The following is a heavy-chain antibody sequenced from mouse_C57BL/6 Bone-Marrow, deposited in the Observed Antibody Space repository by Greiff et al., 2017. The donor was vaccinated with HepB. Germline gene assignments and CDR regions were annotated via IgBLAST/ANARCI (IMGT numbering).Heavy chain of an antibody. CDR1: GYAFSSSW. V-gene: IGHV1-82*01. CDR3: ARDDYDAWFAY. D-gene: IGHD2-4*01. CDR2: IYPGDGDT. Sequence: LQESGPELVKPGASVKISCKASGYAFSSSWMNWVKQRPGKGLEWIGRIYPGDGDTNYNGKFKGKATLTADKSSSTAYMQLSSLTSEDSAVYFCARDDYDAWFAYWGQGTLVTVSA. J-gene: IGHJ3*01.